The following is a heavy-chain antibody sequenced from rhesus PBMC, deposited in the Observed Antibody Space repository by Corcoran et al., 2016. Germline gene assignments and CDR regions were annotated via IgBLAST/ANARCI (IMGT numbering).Heavy chain of an antibody. V-gene: IGHV4-76*01. CDR2: IYGSIGSP. J-gene: IGHJ4*01. D-gene: IGHD3-9*01. CDR3: ARLTDDDYGSSPNYFDY. Sequence: QVQLQESGPGLVKPSETLSLTCAVSGGSISGGYDWSWVRQPPGKGLEWIGYIYGSIGSPNHTPPLKKRVTISNDTSKNQFSLRLNSVTAADTAVYYCARLTDDDYGSSPNYFDYWGQGVLVTVSS. CDR1: GGSISGGYD.